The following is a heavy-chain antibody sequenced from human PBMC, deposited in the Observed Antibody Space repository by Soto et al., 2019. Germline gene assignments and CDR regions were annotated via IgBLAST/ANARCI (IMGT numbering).Heavy chain of an antibody. V-gene: IGHV4-31*03. D-gene: IGHD4-17*01. Sequence: QVQLQESGPGLVKPSQTLSLTCTVSGGSISSGGYYWSWIRQHPGKGLEWIGYIYYSGSTYYNPSLKSRVTISVDTSKNQFSLKLSSVTAADTAVYYCARCSRHGDDYGDYDNANFFDYWGQGTLVTVSS. CDR3: ARCSRHGDDYGDYDNANFFDY. CDR2: IYYSGST. CDR1: GGSISSGGYY. J-gene: IGHJ4*02.